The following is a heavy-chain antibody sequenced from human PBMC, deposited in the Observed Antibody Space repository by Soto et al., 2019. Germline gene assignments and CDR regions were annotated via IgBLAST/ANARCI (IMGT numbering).Heavy chain of an antibody. V-gene: IGHV4-39*01. D-gene: IGHD3-9*01. Sequence: PSETLSLTCTVSGGSISSSSYYWGWIRQPPGKGLEWIGSIYYSGSTYYNPSLKSRVTISVDTSKNQFSLKLSSVTAADTAVYYCARLGDYDILTGYSDFDYWGQGTLVTVSS. CDR2: IYYSGST. CDR3: ARLGDYDILTGYSDFDY. CDR1: GGSISSSSYY. J-gene: IGHJ4*02.